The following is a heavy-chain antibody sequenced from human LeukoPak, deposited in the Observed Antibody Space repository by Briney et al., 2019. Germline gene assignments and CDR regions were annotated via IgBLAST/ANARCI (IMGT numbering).Heavy chain of an antibody. CDR1: GGSISGSSYY. CDR2: IYYSGST. J-gene: IGHJ4*02. V-gene: IGHV4-39*01. CDR3: ARHYGP. D-gene: IGHD3-10*01. Sequence: SETLSLTCTASGGSISGSSYYWGWIRQPPGKGLEWIGSIYYSGSTYYNPSLKSRVTISVDTSKNQFSLKLNSVTATDMAVYYFARHYGPWGQGTLVTVSS.